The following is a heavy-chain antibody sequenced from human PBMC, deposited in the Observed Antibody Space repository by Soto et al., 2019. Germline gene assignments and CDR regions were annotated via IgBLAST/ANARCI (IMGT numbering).Heavy chain of an antibody. Sequence: GESLKISWQGSGYNFASYWISWVRQMPGKGLEWMGRIDPIDSYTNYIPSFQGHVTISADKSISTAYLQWSSLKASDTAMYYCARRYCSSASCPRNYYGMDVWGQGTTVTVSS. D-gene: IGHD2-2*01. CDR3: ARRYCSSASCPRNYYGMDV. CDR2: IDPIDSYT. V-gene: IGHV5-10-1*01. CDR1: GYNFASYW. J-gene: IGHJ6*02.